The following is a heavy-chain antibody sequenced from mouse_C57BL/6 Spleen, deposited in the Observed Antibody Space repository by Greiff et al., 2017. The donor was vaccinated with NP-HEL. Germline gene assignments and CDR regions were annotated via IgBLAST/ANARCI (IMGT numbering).Heavy chain of an antibody. J-gene: IGHJ1*03. Sequence: QVQLQQPGAELVRPGSSVKLSCKASGYTFTSYWMHWVKQRPIQGLEWIGNIDPSDSETHYNQKFKDKATLTVDKSSSTAYMQLSSLTSEDSAVYYCASYYYGSSYGYFDVWGTGTTVTVSS. CDR2: IDPSDSET. D-gene: IGHD1-1*01. CDR3: ASYYYGSSYGYFDV. CDR1: GYTFTSYW. V-gene: IGHV1-52*01.